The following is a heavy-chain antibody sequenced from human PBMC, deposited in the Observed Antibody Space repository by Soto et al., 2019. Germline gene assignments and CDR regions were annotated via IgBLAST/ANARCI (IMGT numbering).Heavy chain of an antibody. Sequence: QVQLVQSGAEVKKRGSSVKVSCKASGGTFNNYAISWVRQAPGQGLEWMGGIIPVFGTTNYAPKFQGRVTITADESTSTAYMELSSLRSEDTAVYSCGGGGGGFYTPFNYWGQGTLVTVSS. CDR2: IIPVFGTT. CDR3: GGGGGGFYTPFNY. CDR1: GGTFNNYA. D-gene: IGHD2-21*01. V-gene: IGHV1-69*12. J-gene: IGHJ4*02.